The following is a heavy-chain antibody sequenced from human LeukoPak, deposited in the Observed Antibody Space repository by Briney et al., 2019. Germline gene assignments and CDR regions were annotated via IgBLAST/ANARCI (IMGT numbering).Heavy chain of an antibody. CDR1: GYTFTSYG. CDR3: ARRGEGSGSYSTADY. D-gene: IGHD3-10*01. Sequence: ASVKVSCKASGYTFTSYGISWVRQAPGQGLEWMGWISAYNGNTNYAQKLQGRATMTTDTSTSTAYMELRSLRSDDTAVYYCARRGEGSGSYSTADYWGQGTLVTVSS. J-gene: IGHJ4*02. CDR2: ISAYNGNT. V-gene: IGHV1-18*01.